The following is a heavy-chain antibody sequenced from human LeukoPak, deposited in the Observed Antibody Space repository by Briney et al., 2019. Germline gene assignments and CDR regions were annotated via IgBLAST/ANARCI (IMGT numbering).Heavy chain of an antibody. D-gene: IGHD2-2*01. CDR2: ISTSSRYI. J-gene: IGHJ5*02. Sequence: PGGSLILSCAASGFTLSNYDMNWVRQAPGKGLEWVSSISTSSRYIYYKDSVRGRFTISRDDAKNSVYLEMNSLRAEDTAVYYCARADCSSSTVYLRRSWFDPWGQGTLVTVSS. CDR3: ARADCSSSTVYLRRSWFDP. V-gene: IGHV3-21*01. CDR1: GFTLSNYD.